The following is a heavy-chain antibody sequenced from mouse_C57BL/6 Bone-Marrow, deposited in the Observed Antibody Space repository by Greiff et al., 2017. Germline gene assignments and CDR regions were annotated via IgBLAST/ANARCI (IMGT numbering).Heavy chain of an antibody. Sequence: VKLQQPGAELVKPGASVKLSCKASGYTFTSYWMQWVKQRPGQGLEWIGEIDPSDSYTNYNQKFKGKATLTVDTSSSTAYMQLSSLTSEDSAVYYCARKDYYGSSAWFAYWGQGTLVTVSA. CDR1: GYTFTSYW. CDR3: ARKDYYGSSAWFAY. D-gene: IGHD1-1*01. CDR2: IDPSDSYT. J-gene: IGHJ3*01. V-gene: IGHV1-50*01.